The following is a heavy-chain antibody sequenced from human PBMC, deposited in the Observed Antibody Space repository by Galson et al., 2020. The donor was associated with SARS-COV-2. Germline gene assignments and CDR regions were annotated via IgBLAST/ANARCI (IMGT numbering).Heavy chain of an antibody. D-gene: IGHD3-3*01. V-gene: IGHV1-18*01. CDR1: GYTFNTYR. CDR3: ARHWSTSRRGAFDI. J-gene: IGHJ3*02. CDR2: ISPNSGNT. Sequence: ASVKVSCKSSGYTFNTYRISWVRQAPGQGLEWMGWISPNSGNTYYAQKFQGRVTLTRDKFTSTVYMELRGLTSDDTAVYYCARHWSTSRRGAFDIWGQGTQVTVSS.